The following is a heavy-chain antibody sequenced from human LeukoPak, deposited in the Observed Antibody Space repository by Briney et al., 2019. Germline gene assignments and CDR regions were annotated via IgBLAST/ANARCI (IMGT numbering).Heavy chain of an antibody. J-gene: IGHJ4*02. D-gene: IGHD3-22*01. CDR2: INHSGST. CDR3: ARVSYYDSSDNRGAFDY. CDR1: GGSFRGYY. Sequence: SDTLSLTCAVYGGSFRGYYWSWLRQPPGKGLEWIGEINHSGSTNYNPSLKGRVTISVDKSKNQFSLKLSSVTAADTAVYYCARVSYYDSSDNRGAFDYWGQGTLVTVSS. V-gene: IGHV4-34*01.